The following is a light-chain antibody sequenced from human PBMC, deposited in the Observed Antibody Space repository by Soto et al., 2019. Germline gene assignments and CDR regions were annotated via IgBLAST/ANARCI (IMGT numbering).Light chain of an antibody. CDR1: GSEGGGYNY. CDR3: SSYTISSALV. J-gene: IGLJ1*01. CDR2: EVS. Sequence: QSAFTAPAWVSSSPGQSFTISCPGTGSEGGGYNYVSWYQQHPGKAPKLMIYEVSNRPSGVSNRFSGSKSGNTASLTISGLQAEDEADYYCSSYTISSALVYGTGTKVTVL. V-gene: IGLV2-14*01.